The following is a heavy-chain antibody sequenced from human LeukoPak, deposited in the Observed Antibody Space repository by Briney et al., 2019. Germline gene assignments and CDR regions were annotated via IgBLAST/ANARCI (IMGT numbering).Heavy chain of an antibody. Sequence: GGSLRLSCAVSGLTFSSYSMSWVRQAPGKGLEWVSSISSSSSYIYYADSVKGRFTISRDNAKNTLYLQMNSLRAEDTAVYYCARASRFTMTVVIWGQGTMVTVSS. CDR3: ARASRFTMTVVI. V-gene: IGHV3-21*01. D-gene: IGHD3-22*01. CDR1: GLTFSSYS. CDR2: ISSSSSYI. J-gene: IGHJ3*01.